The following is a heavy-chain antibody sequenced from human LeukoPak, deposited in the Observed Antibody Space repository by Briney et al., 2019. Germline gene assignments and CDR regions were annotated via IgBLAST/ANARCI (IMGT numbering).Heavy chain of an antibody. V-gene: IGHV1-2*02. CDR1: GYSFTTYY. CDR2: VYPNSGET. D-gene: IGHD3-3*01. CDR3: AKDRDDVVYYDFWSGYFEAGD. J-gene: IGHJ4*02. Sequence: GASVKVSCRSSGYSFTTYYIHWLRQAPGQGLEWMGWVYPNSGETMYTQKFQGRVSMTRDTSISTAYMELSRLRAEDTAVYYCAKDRDDVVYYDFWSGYFEAGDWGQGTLVTVSS.